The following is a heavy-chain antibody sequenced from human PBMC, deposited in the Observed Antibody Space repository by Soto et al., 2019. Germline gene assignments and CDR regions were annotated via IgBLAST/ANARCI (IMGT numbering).Heavy chain of an antibody. CDR1: GFIFSNFA. Sequence: GGSLRLSCAASGFIFSNFAVSWVRQAPGKGLECVSGISGGGDDIHYADSVEGRFTISRDNSKNTLHLQMNSLRPEDTAVYYCAKSRSRSVAIHTKDYWGQGTLVTVSS. D-gene: IGHD6-19*01. CDR2: ISGGGDDI. CDR3: AKSRSRSVAIHTKDY. J-gene: IGHJ4*02. V-gene: IGHV3-23*01.